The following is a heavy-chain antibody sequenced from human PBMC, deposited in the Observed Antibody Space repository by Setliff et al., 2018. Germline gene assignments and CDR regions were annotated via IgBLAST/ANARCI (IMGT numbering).Heavy chain of an antibody. CDR3: AGGQPLVRKYYYYMDV. V-gene: IGHV1-69*06. CDR2: FTPILLTP. CDR1: GGTFDSYS. Sequence: GASVKVSCKASGGTFDSYSFTWLRQAPGQGLEWVGGFTPILLTPNYAQKFQGRITITADKSTSAAYMELSSLGSEDTAVYYCAGGQPLVRKYYYYMDVWGKGTTVTVSS. J-gene: IGHJ6*03. D-gene: IGHD3-10*01.